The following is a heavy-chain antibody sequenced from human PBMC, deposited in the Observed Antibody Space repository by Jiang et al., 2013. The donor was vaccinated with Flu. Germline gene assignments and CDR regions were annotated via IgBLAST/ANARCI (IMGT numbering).Heavy chain of an antibody. V-gene: IGHV4-59*08. J-gene: IGHJ5*02. D-gene: IGHD4-17*01. Sequence: GPGLVKPSETLSLTCTVSGGPISGYHWSWIRQPPGKGLEWIGYIHYSGSTNYSPSLKSRVTISVATSRNQFSLKLSSVTAADTAVYYCARLKYGDYVGYWFDPWGQGTLVTVSS. CDR3: ARLKYGDYVGYWFDP. CDR2: IHYSGST. CDR1: GGPISGYH.